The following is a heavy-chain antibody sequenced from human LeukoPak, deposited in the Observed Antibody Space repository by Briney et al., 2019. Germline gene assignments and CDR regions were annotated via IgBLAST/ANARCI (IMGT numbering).Heavy chain of an antibody. J-gene: IGHJ4*02. CDR2: IRPDGSEK. V-gene: IGHV3-7*01. Sequence: GGSLRLSCAASGFTFSSYWMSWVRQAPGKGLEWVANIRPDGSEKYYVDSVKGRLTISRDNAKNSLSLQMNSLRGDDTAVYYCASTLLWFGELQFDYWGQGTLVTVSS. D-gene: IGHD3-10*01. CDR3: ASTLLWFGELQFDY. CDR1: GFTFSSYW.